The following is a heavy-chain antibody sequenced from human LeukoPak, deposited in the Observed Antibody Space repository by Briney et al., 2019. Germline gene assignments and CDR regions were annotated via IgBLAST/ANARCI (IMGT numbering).Heavy chain of an antibody. CDR3: ARLAVAGLDY. J-gene: IGHJ4*02. CDR1: GYPFTTYW. D-gene: IGHD6-19*01. Sequence: GESLEISCKGSGYPFTTYWIGWVRQMPGKGLEWMGIIYPGDSDTIYRPSFQGQVTISADKSISTAYPQWNSLRASDTAMYYCARLAVAGLDYWGQGTLVTVSS. CDR2: IYPGDSDT. V-gene: IGHV5-51*01.